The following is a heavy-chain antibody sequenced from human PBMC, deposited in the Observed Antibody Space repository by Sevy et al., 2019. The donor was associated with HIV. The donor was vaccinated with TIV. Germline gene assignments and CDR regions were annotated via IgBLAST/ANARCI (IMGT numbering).Heavy chain of an antibody. CDR1: GFIYGDYA. J-gene: IGHJ4*02. CDR2: IRRKAFCGTT. Sequence: GGSLRLSCIVSGFIYGDYAMNWVRQAPGKGLEWVGFIRRKAFCGTTQYAASVKGRFTISRDDSKSIAYLQMNSLKTEDTAVYYCTRGGSMTILSPWDYWGQGTLVTVSS. D-gene: IGHD3-3*01. V-gene: IGHV3-49*04. CDR3: TRGGSMTILSPWDY.